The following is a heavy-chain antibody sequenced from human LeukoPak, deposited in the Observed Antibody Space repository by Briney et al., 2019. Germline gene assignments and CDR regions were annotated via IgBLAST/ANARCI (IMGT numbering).Heavy chain of an antibody. D-gene: IGHD6-19*01. J-gene: IGHJ4*02. CDR3: ARDLAGATVAGRWFDY. CDR1: GFTFSSYS. Sequence: PGGSLRLSCAASGFTFSSYSMNWVRQAPGKGLEWVSSISTSSSYIYYADSVKGRFTISRDNAKNSLYLQMNSLRAEDTAAYYCARDLAGATVAGRWFDYWGQGTLVTVSS. V-gene: IGHV3-21*01. CDR2: ISTSSSYI.